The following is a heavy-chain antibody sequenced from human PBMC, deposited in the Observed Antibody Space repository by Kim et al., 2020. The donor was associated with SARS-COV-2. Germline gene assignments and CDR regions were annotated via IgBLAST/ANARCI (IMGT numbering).Heavy chain of an antibody. Sequence: SVKVSCKASGGSFSHYDFNWVRQAPGQGLEWMGGIIPISATLNYAHQFQGRLTLTADESTNTVYMELSSLRSEDTALYYFARDNDDGVVIYALEIWGPGTSVIVSS. J-gene: IGHJ3*02. V-gene: IGHV1-69*13. CDR2: IIPISATL. CDR1: GGSFSHYD. D-gene: IGHD2-21*01. CDR3: ARDNDDGVVIYALEI.